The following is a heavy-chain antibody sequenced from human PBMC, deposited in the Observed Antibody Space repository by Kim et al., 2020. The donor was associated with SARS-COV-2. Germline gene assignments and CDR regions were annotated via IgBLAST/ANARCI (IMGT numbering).Heavy chain of an antibody. CDR2: IYYSGST. V-gene: IGHV4-39*01. Sequence: SETLSLTCTVSGGSISSSSYYWGWIRQPPGKGLEWIGSIYYSGSTYYNPSLKSRVTISVDTSKNQFSLKLSSVTAADTAVYYCARTYGDYQTGGAFDIWGQGTMVTVSS. J-gene: IGHJ3*02. CDR1: GGSISSSSYY. CDR3: ARTYGDYQTGGAFDI. D-gene: IGHD4-17*01.